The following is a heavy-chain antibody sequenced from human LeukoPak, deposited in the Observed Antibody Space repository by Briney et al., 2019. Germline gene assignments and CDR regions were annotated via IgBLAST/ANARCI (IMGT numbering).Heavy chain of an antibody. CDR1: GFVFSIYT. D-gene: IGHD2/OR15-2a*01. CDR2: ISGSGNGGSI. CDR3: VKDFGRVRGTPDS. V-gene: IGHV3-64D*06. J-gene: IGHJ4*02. Sequence: GGSLRLSCSASGFVFSIYTMYWVRQAPGKGPEYVSTISGSGNGGSIYYADSVEGRFTISRDDSKSIVYLQMNGLRSEDTAVYYCVKDFGRVRGTPDSWGQGTLVTVSS.